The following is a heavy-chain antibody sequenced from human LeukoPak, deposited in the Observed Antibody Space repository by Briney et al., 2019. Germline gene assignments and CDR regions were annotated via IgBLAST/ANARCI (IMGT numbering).Heavy chain of an antibody. CDR3: ARERWDVGLQTRGAFDY. D-gene: IGHD5-24*01. V-gene: IGHV4-59*12. J-gene: IGHJ4*02. Sequence: GTLSLTCTVSGGSISSYYWSWIRQPPGKGLEWIGYIYYSGSTNYNPSLKSRVTISVDTSKNQFSLRLSSVTAADMAMYHCARERWDVGLQTRGAFDYWGQGTLVTVSS. CDR1: GGSISSYY. CDR2: IYYSGST.